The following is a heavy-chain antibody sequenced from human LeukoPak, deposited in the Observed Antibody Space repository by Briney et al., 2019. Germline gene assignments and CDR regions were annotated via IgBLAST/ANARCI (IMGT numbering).Heavy chain of an antibody. D-gene: IGHD2-15*01. V-gene: IGHV4-38-2*02. CDR1: GYSISSGYY. CDR3: ARFFSAATWGYNWFDP. CDR2: IHHSGST. J-gene: IGHJ5*02. Sequence: SETLSLTCTVSGYSISSGYYWGWIRQPPGKGLEWIGNIHHSGSTYYKPSLRSRVIISVDTSKNQFSLRLSSVTAADTAVYYCARFFSAATWGYNWFDPWGQGTLVTVSS.